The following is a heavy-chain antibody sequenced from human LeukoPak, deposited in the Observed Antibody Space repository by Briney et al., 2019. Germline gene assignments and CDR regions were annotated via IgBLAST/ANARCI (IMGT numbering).Heavy chain of an antibody. V-gene: IGHV4-39*01. Sequence: SETLSLTCTVSGGSISSSSYYWGWIRQPPGKGLEWIGSIYYSGSTYYNPSLKSRVTISVDTSKNQFSLKLRSVTAADTAVYYCARHFGSSWHQGRYFQHWGQGTLVTVSS. J-gene: IGHJ1*01. CDR1: GGSISSSSYY. D-gene: IGHD6-13*01. CDR3: ARHFGSSWHQGRYFQH. CDR2: IYYSGST.